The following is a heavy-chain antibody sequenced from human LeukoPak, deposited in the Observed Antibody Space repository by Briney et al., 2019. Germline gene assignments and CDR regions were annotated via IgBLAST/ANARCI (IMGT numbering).Heavy chain of an antibody. CDR1: GFRYSHYG. Sequence: GSLRLSCVASGFRYSHYGMNWVRQAPGKGLEWVSGITSDSRGIYYADSVKGRFTIYRDNSKNTLYLQMNSLRAEDTAVYYCAKEANYYGSGSYYRRAFDIWGQGTMVTVSS. J-gene: IGHJ3*02. D-gene: IGHD3-10*01. V-gene: IGHV3-NL1*01. CDR2: ITSDSRGI. CDR3: AKEANYYGSGSYYRRAFDI.